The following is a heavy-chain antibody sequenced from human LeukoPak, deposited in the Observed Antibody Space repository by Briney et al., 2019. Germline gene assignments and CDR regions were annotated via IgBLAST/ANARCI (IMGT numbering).Heavy chain of an antibody. J-gene: IGHJ4*02. CDR3: ARGVRWLQLSYFDY. D-gene: IGHD5-24*01. Sequence: SQTLSLTCPVSSGSISSGVYYWSWIRQHPGKGLEWIGYIYYSGSTYYNPSLKSRVTISVDMSKNQFSLKLSSVTAADTAVYYCARGVRWLQLSYFDYWGQGTLVTVSS. CDR2: IYYSGST. V-gene: IGHV4-31*03. CDR1: SGSISSGVYY.